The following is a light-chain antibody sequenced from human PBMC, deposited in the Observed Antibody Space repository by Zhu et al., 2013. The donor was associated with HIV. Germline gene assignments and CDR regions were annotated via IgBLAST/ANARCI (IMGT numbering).Light chain of an antibody. V-gene: IGLV2-14*01. Sequence: QSALTQPASVSGSPGQSITISCTGTSSDVGGYNYVSWYQQYPGKAPKLMVYEVSNQPSGVSNRFSGSKSGNTASLTISGLQPEDEADYYCSSYTDTTTLVVFGGGTKVTVL. CDR2: EVS. J-gene: IGLJ2*01. CDR1: SSDVGGYNY. CDR3: SSYTDTTTLVV.